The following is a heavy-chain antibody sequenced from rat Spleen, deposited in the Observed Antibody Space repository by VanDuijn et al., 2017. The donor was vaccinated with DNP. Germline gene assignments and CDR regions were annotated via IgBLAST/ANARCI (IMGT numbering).Heavy chain of an antibody. CDR2: VTNAGST. CDR3: AIQLGVFDY. J-gene: IGHJ2*01. V-gene: IGHV3-3*01. Sequence: EVLLQESGPGLVKPSQSLSLTCSVTGFSITNNFKWSWIRKFPGNKLEWMGYVTNAGSTDYNPSLKSRISITTDTSKNQFFLQLSSVAPEDTATYYCAIQLGVFDYWDQGVMVTVSS. D-gene: IGHD5-1*01. CDR1: GFSITNNFK.